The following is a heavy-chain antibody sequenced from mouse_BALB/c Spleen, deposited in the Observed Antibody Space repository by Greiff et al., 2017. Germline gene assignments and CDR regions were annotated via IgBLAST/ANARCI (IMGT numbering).Heavy chain of an antibody. D-gene: IGHD1-1*01. CDR2: INPNNGGT. V-gene: IGHV1-18*01. CDR1: GYTFTDYN. J-gene: IGHJ4*01. Sequence: VQLQQSGPELVKPGASVKIPCKASGYTFTDYNMDWVKQSHGKSLEWIGDINPNNGGTIYNQKFKGKATLTVDKSSSTAYMELRSLTSEDTAVYYCARKAIYYYGSSPSMDYWGQGTSVTVAA. CDR3: ARKAIYYYGSSPSMDY.